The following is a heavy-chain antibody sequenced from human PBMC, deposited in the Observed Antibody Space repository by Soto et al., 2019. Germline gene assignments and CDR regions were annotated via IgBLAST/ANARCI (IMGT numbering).Heavy chain of an antibody. V-gene: IGHV3-48*03. CDR1: GFTFSSYE. D-gene: IGHD2-21*01. CDR2: IGTSETNT. CDR3: AREELNCGGDCFAF. Sequence: EVQLVESGENLVQPGRSLRLSCAASGFTFSSYEFNWVRQAPGKGLEWISYIGTSETNTYYAGSVKGRFTVSRDNAKNSVFLQMNSLRAEDTAIYHCAREELNCGGDCFAFWGQGALVTVSS. J-gene: IGHJ4*02.